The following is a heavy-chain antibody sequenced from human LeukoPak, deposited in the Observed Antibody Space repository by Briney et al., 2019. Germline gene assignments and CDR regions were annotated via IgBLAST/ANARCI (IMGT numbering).Heavy chain of an antibody. V-gene: IGHV2-5*01. D-gene: IGHD5-12*01. Sequence: SGPTLVNPTQTLTLTCTFSGFSLSTSGVGVGWIRQPPGKALEWLALIYWNDDKRYSPSLKSRLTITKDTSKNQVVLTMTNMDPVDTATYYCAHRPESEDIATYENWFDPWGQGTLVTVSS. CDR3: AHRPESEDIATYENWFDP. CDR2: IYWNDDK. J-gene: IGHJ5*02. CDR1: GFSLSTSGVG.